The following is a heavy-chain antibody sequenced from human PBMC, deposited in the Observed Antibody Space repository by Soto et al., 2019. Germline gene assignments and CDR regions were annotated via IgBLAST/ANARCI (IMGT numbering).Heavy chain of an antibody. CDR1: GGSISSYY. D-gene: IGHD6-13*01. J-gene: IGHJ5*02. V-gene: IGHV4-59*08. CDR3: ARLAGIAAAGSRNWFDP. CDR2: IYYSGST. Sequence: SETLSLTCTVSGGSISSYYWSWIRQPPGKGPEWIGYIYYSGSTNYNPSLKSRVTISVDTSKNQFSLKLSSVTAADTAVYYCARLAGIAAAGSRNWFDPWGQGTLVTVSS.